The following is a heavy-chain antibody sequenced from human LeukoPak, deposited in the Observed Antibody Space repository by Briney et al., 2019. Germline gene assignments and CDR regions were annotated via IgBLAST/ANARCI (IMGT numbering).Heavy chain of an antibody. CDR1: GGSISSYY. Sequence: SETLSLACTVSGGSISSYYWSWTRQPPGKGLEWIGYIYYSGSTNYNPSLKSRVTISVDTSKNQFSLMLSSVTAADTAVYYCARSVTTWPYYFDDWGQGTLVTVSS. J-gene: IGHJ4*02. V-gene: IGHV4-59*01. CDR2: IYYSGST. CDR3: ARSVTTWPYYFDD. D-gene: IGHD4-17*01.